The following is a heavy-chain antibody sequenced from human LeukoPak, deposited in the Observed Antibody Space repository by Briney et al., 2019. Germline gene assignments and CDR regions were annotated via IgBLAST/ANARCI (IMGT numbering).Heavy chain of an antibody. V-gene: IGHV3-33*01. Sequence: PGRSLRLSCAASGFTFSSYGMHWVRQAPGKGLEWVAVIWYDGSNKYYADSVKGRFTISRDNSKNTLYLQMNSLRAEDTAVYYCARASTGYSSSWYGGSFWYFDLWGRGTLVTVSS. CDR3: ARASTGYSSSWYGGSFWYFDL. J-gene: IGHJ2*01. D-gene: IGHD6-13*01. CDR1: GFTFSSYG. CDR2: IWYDGSNK.